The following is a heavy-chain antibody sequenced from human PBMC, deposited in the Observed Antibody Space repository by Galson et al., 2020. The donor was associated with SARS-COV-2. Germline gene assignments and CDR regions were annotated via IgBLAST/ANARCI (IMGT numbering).Heavy chain of an antibody. CDR3: ATAKADHGGYYVGFDN. CDR2: ISRSGSDT. CDR1: DFIFSNYY. D-gene: IGHD3-22*01. Sequence: GGSLRLSCAGSDFIFSNYYMGWIRQTPGKGLEWLSYISRSGSDTFYADAVKGRFTISRDNTKKSLYLEVTSLRVEDTALYYCATAKADHGGYYVGFDNWGRGTLVTVSS. J-gene: IGHJ4*02. V-gene: IGHV3-11*01.